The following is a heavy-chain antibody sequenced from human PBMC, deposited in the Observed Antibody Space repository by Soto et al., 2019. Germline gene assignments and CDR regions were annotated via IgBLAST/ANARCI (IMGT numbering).Heavy chain of an antibody. CDR1: GYTFIHYY. Sequence: QVQLVQSGAEVKKPGASVKISCKASGYTFIHYYIHWVRQAPGQGLEWMAIINPNGGSTNYAQKFQGRVSVTSDTSTTTVSMELNSLESEDMDVYFCARSLLQGDFWGQGTLVTVSS. CDR3: ARSLLQGDF. CDR2: INPNGGST. J-gene: IGHJ4*02. V-gene: IGHV1-46*01. D-gene: IGHD2-21*01.